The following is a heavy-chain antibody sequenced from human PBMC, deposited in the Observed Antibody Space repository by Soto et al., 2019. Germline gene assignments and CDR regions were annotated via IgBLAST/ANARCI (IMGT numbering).Heavy chain of an antibody. CDR1: GFTFSNYE. V-gene: IGHV3-48*03. CDR2: ISGSGTTI. Sequence: GGALRLSCAASGFTFSNYEMNWVRQAPGKGLEWVSYISGSGTTIYYADSVKGRFTISRDNAKNSLYLQMNSLRAEDTAVYYCARWSSHYWGQGTLVTVSS. CDR3: ARWSSHY. D-gene: IGHD6-19*01. J-gene: IGHJ4*02.